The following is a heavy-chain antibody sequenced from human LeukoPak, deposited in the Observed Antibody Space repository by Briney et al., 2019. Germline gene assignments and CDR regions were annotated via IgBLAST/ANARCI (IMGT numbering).Heavy chain of an antibody. CDR1: GGSISSGGYN. V-gene: IGHV4-61*02. CDR3: ARTWLYPYYFDY. Sequence: SKTLSLTCTVSGGSISSGGYNWSWIRQPPGKGLEWIGGMYTSGNTNYNPSLKSRATISVDTSKNQFSLELSSVTAADTAVYYCARTWLYPYYFDYWGQGTLVTVSS. D-gene: IGHD3-16*02. J-gene: IGHJ4*02. CDR2: MYTSGNT.